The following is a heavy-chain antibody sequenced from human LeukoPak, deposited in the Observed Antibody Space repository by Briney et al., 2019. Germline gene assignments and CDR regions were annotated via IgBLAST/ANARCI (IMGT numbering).Heavy chain of an antibody. J-gene: IGHJ6*02. CDR2: FFYSGST. CDR1: GASINKYY. D-gene: IGHD2-2*01. Sequence: SETLSLTCTVSGASINKYYWNWVRQPPGKGLEWIGYFFYSGSTRYNPSLKSRVTISGDMSNNQFSLRLTSLTAADTAVYYCARNAGTKDYYYGMDVWGQGTTVIVPS. CDR3: ARNAGTKDYYYGMDV. V-gene: IGHV4-59*08.